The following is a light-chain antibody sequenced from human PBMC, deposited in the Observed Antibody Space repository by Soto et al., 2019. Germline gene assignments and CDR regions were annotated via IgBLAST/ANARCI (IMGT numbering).Light chain of an antibody. J-gene: IGKJ1*01. CDR3: QQYDKSPRT. CDR1: QSVSTN. V-gene: IGKV3-15*01. Sequence: EIVLTQSPATLSVSPGEGAALSCRASQSVSTNLAWYQQKPGKPPRLLIYFASTRATAVPARLTAGGYGTEFTITISSLQSDDLEVYYCQQYDKSPRTFGQGTQVDIK. CDR2: FAS.